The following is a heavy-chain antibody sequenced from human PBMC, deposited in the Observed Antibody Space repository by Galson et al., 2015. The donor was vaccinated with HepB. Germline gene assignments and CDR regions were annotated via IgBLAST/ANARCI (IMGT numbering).Heavy chain of an antibody. CDR3: ARASSSWVLGWFDP. D-gene: IGHD6-13*01. J-gene: IGHJ5*02. Sequence: SLRLSCAASGFTFSSYAMHWVRQAPGKGLEWVAVISYDGSNKYYADSVKGRFTISRDNSKNTLYLQMNSLRAEDTAVYYCARASSSWVLGWFDPWGQGTLVTVSS. V-gene: IGHV3-30-3*01. CDR1: GFTFSSYA. CDR2: ISYDGSNK.